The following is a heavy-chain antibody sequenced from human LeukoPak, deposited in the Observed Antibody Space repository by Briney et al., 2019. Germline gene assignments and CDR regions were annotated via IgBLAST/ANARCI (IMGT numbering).Heavy chain of an antibody. CDR1: GYTFTGYY. CDR2: INPNSGGT. D-gene: IGHD5-12*01. CDR3: ARPQNSGWHYFDY. V-gene: IGHV1-2*02. J-gene: IGHJ4*02. Sequence: ASVKVSCNTSGYTFTGYYMHWVRQAPGQGLEWMGWINPNSGGTNYAQKLQGRVTMTRDTSTSTVYMELSSLRSEDTALYYCARPQNSGWHYFDYWGLGTQVTVSS.